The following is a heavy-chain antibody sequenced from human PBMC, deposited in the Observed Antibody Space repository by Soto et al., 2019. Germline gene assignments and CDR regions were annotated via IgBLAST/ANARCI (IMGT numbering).Heavy chain of an antibody. V-gene: IGHV3-33*01. CDR3: ARGLHSLFDY. CDR1: GFTFSNYG. Sequence: GGSLRLSCAASGFTFSNYGMHWVRQAPGKGLEWVAVIWYDGNNKYYADSVKGRFTISRDNSNNTLYVQMTSLRAEDTAVYYCARGLHSLFDYWGQGTLVTVS. D-gene: IGHD2-21*01. CDR2: IWYDGNNK. J-gene: IGHJ4*02.